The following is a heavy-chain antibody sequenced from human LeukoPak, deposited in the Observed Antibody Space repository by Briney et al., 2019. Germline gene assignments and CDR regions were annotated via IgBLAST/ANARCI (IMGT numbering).Heavy chain of an antibody. J-gene: IGHJ4*02. CDR3: ARKTGDLYYFDY. CDR1: GVSISSYY. V-gene: IGHV4-59*01. Sequence: PSETLSLTCTVSGVSISSYYWSWIRQPPGKGLEWIGYISYSGRTNYNPSLKSRVTISVDTSKNQFSLRLSSVTAADTAVYYCARKTGDLYYFDYWGQGTLVTVSS. CDR2: ISYSGRT. D-gene: IGHD7-27*01.